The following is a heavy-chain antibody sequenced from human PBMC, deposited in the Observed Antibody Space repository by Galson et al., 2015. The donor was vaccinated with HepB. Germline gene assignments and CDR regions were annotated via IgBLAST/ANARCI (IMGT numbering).Heavy chain of an antibody. Sequence: SLRLSCAASGFTFSSYAMHWVRQAPGKGLDWVAVISYDGSNKYYADSVKGRFTISRDNSKNTLYLQMNSLRSEDTAVYYCARDFVWSGYSSRRTWGQGTTVTVSS. CDR2: ISYDGSNK. CDR1: GFTFSSYA. J-gene: IGHJ6*02. V-gene: IGHV3-30-3*01. D-gene: IGHD3-3*01. CDR3: ARDFVWSGYSSRRT.